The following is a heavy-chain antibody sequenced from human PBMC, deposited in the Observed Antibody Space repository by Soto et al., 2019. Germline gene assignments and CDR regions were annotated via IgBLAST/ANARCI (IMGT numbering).Heavy chain of an antibody. CDR3: ARVGPAAAGSSYYYYGMDV. J-gene: IGHJ6*02. CDR2: ISYDGSNK. Sequence: GGSLRLSCAASGFTFSSYAMHWVRQAPGKRLEWVAVISYDGSNKYYADSVKGRFTISRDNSKNTLYLQMNSLRAEDTAVYYCARVGPAAAGSSYYYYGMDVWGQGTTVTVSS. CDR1: GFTFSSYA. D-gene: IGHD6-13*01. V-gene: IGHV3-30-3*01.